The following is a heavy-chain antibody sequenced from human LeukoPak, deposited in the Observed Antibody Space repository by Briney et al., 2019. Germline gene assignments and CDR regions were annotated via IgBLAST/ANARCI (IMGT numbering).Heavy chain of an antibody. CDR1: GFTFSDYY. CDR2: VSDSGGRT. CDR3: ARSASYDSTSYYIYYFLDV. D-gene: IGHD3-22*01. Sequence: GGSLRLSCATSGFTFSDYYMSWIRQAPGKGLEWVSTVSDSGGRTHYADSVKGRLTISRDNSKNTVYLQMSSLRAEDTAVYYCARSASYDSTSYYIYYFLDVWGKGTTVTISS. J-gene: IGHJ6*03. V-gene: IGHV3-23*01.